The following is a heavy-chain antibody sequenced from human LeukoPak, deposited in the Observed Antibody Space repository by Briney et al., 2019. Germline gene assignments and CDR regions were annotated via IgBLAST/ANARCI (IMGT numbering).Heavy chain of an antibody. CDR1: GYTFTSYD. CDR3: ARIPNSSSWGDYYYYFYMDV. CDR2: MNPNSGNT. Sequence: ASXXVSCKASGYTFTSYDINWVRQATGQGGEWMGWMNPNSGNTGYAQKFQGRLTMTRNTSVSTAYMELSSLRSEDTAVYYCARIPNSSSWGDYYYYFYMDVWGKGTTVTVSS. V-gene: IGHV1-8*01. D-gene: IGHD6-13*01. J-gene: IGHJ6*03.